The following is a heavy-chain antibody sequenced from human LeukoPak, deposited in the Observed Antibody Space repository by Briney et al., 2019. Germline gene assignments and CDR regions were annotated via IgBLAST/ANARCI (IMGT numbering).Heavy chain of an antibody. J-gene: IGHJ5*02. CDR3: ARLLLRYFDLNSAGGWFDP. CDR1: GGSISSYY. D-gene: IGHD3-9*01. CDR2: IYTSGST. V-gene: IGHV4-4*07. Sequence: SETLSLTCTVSGGSISSYYWSWIRQPAGKGLEWIGRIYTSGSTNYNPSLKSRATMSVDTSKNQFSLKLSSVTAADTAVYYCARLLLRYFDLNSAGGWFDPWGQGTLVTVSS.